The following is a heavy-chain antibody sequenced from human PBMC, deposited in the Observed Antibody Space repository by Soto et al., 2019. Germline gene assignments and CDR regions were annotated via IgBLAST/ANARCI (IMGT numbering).Heavy chain of an antibody. CDR2: INHIGGT. J-gene: IGHJ4*02. CDR1: GGSFSGSY. D-gene: IGHD6-13*01. Sequence: QVQLQQWGAGLLKPSETLSLTCAVYGGSFSGSYWSWIRQSPGKGLEWIGEINHIGGTNYNSSLKSRVSISVDTSKNQFSLKLRSVTAADTAVYYSARRTASGWFFDSWGRGNLVIVSS. CDR3: ARRTASGWFFDS. V-gene: IGHV4-34*02.